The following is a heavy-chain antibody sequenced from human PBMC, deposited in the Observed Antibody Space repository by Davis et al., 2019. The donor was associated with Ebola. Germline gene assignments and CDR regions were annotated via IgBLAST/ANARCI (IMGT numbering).Heavy chain of an antibody. CDR1: EFTFSSYW. CDR3: ARDLGMGRRVDAFDI. Sequence: PGGSLRLSCAASEFTFSSYWMHWVRQAPGKGLVWVSRINSDGRTTAYADSVKCRFTISRDNAKNTLYLQMNTLRAEDTAVYYCARDLGMGRRVDAFDIWGQGTMVTVSS. CDR2: INSDGRTT. V-gene: IGHV3-74*01. D-gene: IGHD7-27*01. J-gene: IGHJ3*02.